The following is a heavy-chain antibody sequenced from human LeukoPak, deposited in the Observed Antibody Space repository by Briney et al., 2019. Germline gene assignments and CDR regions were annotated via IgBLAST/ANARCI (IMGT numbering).Heavy chain of an antibody. CDR1: GFTFSSFA. D-gene: IGHD5-24*01. CDR3: AKDAGTRDGYNSDFFDF. CDR2: ISVNGGST. V-gene: IGHV3-23*01. Sequence: GGSLRLSCAAAGFTFSSFALSWVRQAPGKGLEWVSAISVNGGSTYYADSVKGRFTISRDSSKNTLYLQMNSLRAEDTAVYYCAKDAGTRDGYNSDFFDFWGQGTLVTVSS. J-gene: IGHJ4*02.